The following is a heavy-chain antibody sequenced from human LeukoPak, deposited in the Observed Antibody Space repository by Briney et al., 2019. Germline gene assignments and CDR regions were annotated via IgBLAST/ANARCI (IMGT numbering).Heavy chain of an antibody. J-gene: IGHJ4*02. CDR3: ARPPGYSSGWYGGYFDY. D-gene: IGHD6-19*01. CDR1: GGSISSYY. V-gene: IGHV4-59*12. Sequence: SETLSLTCTVSGGSISSYYWSWIRQPPGKGLEWIGYIYYSGSTNYNPSLKSRVTISVDTSKNQFSLKLSSVTAADTAVYYCARPPGYSSGWYGGYFDYRGQGTLVTVSS. CDR2: IYYSGST.